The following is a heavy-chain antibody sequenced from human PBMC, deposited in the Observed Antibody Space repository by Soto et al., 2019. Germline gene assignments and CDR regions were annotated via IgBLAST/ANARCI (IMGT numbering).Heavy chain of an antibody. CDR1: GYSFTSYW. CDR3: ASSPRGYCSSTSCRELGNYYGMDV. V-gene: IGHV5-10-1*01. CDR2: IDPSDSYT. D-gene: IGHD2-2*01. J-gene: IGHJ6*02. Sequence: PGESLKISSKGSGYSFTSYWTSWVRQMPGKGLEWMGRIDPSDSYTNYSPSFQGHVTISADKSISTAYLQWSSLKASDTAMYYCASSPRGYCSSTSCRELGNYYGMDVWGQGTTVTVSS.